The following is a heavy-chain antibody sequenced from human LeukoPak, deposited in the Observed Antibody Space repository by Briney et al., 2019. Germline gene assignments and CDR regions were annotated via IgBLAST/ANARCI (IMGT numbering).Heavy chain of an antibody. CDR3: ATRYASGPIADY. CDR1: GFSFDDFA. CDR2: ITWNGGTI. V-gene: IGHV3-9*01. D-gene: IGHD3-10*01. J-gene: IGHJ4*02. Sequence: LSLSCAASGFSFDDFAMHWVRQAPGKGLEWVSGITWNGGTIDYADSVKGRFTISRDNAKNSLYLQMNSLRAEDTALYYCATRYASGPIADYWGQGTLVTVSS.